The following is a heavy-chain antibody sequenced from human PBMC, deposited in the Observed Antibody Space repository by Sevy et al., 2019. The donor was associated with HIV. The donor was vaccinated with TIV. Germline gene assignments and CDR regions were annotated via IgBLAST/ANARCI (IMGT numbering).Heavy chain of an antibody. V-gene: IGHV3-23*01. D-gene: IGHD3-22*01. CDR3: AKYQYYDSSGYYPNDAFDI. CDR2: ISGSGGST. CDR1: GFTFSSYA. Sequence: GGSLRLSCAASGFTFSSYAMSWVRQAPGKGLEWVSAISGSGGSTYYADSVKGRFTISRDNSKNTLYLQMNSLRAEDTAVYYCAKYQYYDSSGYYPNDAFDIWGQGTMVTVSS. J-gene: IGHJ3*02.